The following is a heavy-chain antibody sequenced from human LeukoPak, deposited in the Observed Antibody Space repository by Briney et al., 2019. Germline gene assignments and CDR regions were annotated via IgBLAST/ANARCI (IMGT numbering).Heavy chain of an antibody. CDR3: PRHRYDNTEYLIEYFDL. D-gene: IGHD6-6*01. CDR2: IHKSGNT. Sequence: SETLSLTCTVSGDSISITNDYWAWIRQPPGTGLEWIGSIHKSGNTYYNSSLESRVTVSVDTSKNHFSLKLVSVTVADTAVYYCPRHRYDNTEYLIEYFDLWGRGTPVSVSS. J-gene: IGHJ2*01. CDR1: GDSISITNDY. V-gene: IGHV4-39*01.